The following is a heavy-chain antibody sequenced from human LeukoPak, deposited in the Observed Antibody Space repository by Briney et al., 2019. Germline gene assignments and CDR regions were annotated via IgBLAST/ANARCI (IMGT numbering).Heavy chain of an antibody. D-gene: IGHD2/OR15-2a*01. J-gene: IGHJ6*03. CDR1: GFTFDDYG. CDR3: ASGVTTFSYYYYMDV. V-gene: IGHV3-20*04. Sequence: GGSLRLSCAASGFTFDDYGMSWVRQAPGKGLEWVSGINWNGGSTGYADSVKGRFTISRDNAKNSLYLQMNSLRAEDTALYYCASGVTTFSYYYYMDVWGKGTTVTVSS. CDR2: INWNGGST.